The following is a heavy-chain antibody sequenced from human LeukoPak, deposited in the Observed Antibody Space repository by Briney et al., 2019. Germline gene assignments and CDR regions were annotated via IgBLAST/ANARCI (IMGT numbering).Heavy chain of an antibody. Sequence: GGSLRLSCAVSGFTFSNAWMSWVRQAPGKGLEWVGRIKSKTDGGTADYTAPVKGRFTISRDDSENTLYLQMDSLKTEDTAVYFCTTEYRHSSGWHGAFDIWGQGTMVAVSS. CDR2: IKSKTDGGTA. CDR1: GFTFSNAW. D-gene: IGHD6-19*01. V-gene: IGHV3-15*01. J-gene: IGHJ3*02. CDR3: TTEYRHSSGWHGAFDI.